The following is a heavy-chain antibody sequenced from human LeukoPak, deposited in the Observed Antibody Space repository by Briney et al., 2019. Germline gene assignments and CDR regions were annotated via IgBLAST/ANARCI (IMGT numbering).Heavy chain of an antibody. CDR3: AVAPGYSYGPA. Sequence: GGSLRLSCAASGFTFSSYEMNWVRQAPGKGLEWVSYISSSGSTIYYADSVKGRFTISRDNDKNSLYLQMNSLRAEDTAVYYCAVAPGYSYGPAWGQGTLVTVSS. CDR1: GFTFSSYE. D-gene: IGHD5-18*01. V-gene: IGHV3-48*03. CDR2: ISSSGSTI. J-gene: IGHJ5*02.